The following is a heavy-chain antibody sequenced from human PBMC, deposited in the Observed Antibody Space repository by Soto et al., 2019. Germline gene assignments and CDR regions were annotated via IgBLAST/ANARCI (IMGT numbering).Heavy chain of an antibody. D-gene: IGHD2-2*01. Sequence: GGSLRLSCAAPGFTFSSYWMHWVPQTPGKGLVWVSRINNDGSSTNYADSVKGRFTTSRDNAKNTLYLQMNSLRADYTVVYYCARGSCYGAFDIGGKGKMVTVS. CDR3: ARGSCYGAFDI. J-gene: IGHJ3*02. V-gene: IGHV3-74*01. CDR1: GFTFSSYW. CDR2: INNDGSST.